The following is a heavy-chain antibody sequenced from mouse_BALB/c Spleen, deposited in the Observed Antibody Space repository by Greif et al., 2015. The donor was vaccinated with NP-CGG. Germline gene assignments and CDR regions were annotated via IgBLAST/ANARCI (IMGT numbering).Heavy chain of an antibody. CDR1: GYTFTSYW. Sequence: QVQLQQSGAELVKPGASVKLSCKASGYTFTSYWMHWVKQRPGQGLEWIGEINPSNGRTNYNEKFKSKATLTVDKSSSTAYMQLSSLTSEDSAVYYCAGGSWFDYWGQGTTLTVSS. V-gene: IGHV1S81*02. CDR2: INPSNGRT. J-gene: IGHJ2*01. CDR3: AGGSWFDY.